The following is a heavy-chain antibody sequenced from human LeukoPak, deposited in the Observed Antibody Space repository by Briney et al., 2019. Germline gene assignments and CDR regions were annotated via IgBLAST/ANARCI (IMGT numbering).Heavy chain of an antibody. V-gene: IGHV3-23*01. CDR2: ISGSGSST. CDR3: AKDGLTMVRGVYFDY. D-gene: IGHD3-10*01. CDR1: GFTFSSYA. J-gene: IGHJ4*02. Sequence: PGGSLRLSCAASGFTFSSYAMSWARQAPGKGLEWVSAISGSGSSTYYADSVKGRFTISRDNSKNTLYLQMNSLRAEDTAVYYCAKDGLTMVRGVYFDYWGQGTLVTVSS.